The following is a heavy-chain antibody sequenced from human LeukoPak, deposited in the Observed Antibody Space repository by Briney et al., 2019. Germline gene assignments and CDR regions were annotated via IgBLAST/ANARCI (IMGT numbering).Heavy chain of an antibody. D-gene: IGHD6-25*01. CDR1: GLTFSVSA. Sequence: PEGSLKLSCSASGLTFSVSAIHWVRQASGKGLEWVGRIKTKADNYATAYAASVKGRFTISRDDSTNTAYLQVNSLKTEDTAVYYCTHPAYYYNVDVWGKGTTVTVSS. V-gene: IGHV3-73*01. CDR3: THPAYYYNVDV. J-gene: IGHJ6*04. CDR2: IKTKADNYAT.